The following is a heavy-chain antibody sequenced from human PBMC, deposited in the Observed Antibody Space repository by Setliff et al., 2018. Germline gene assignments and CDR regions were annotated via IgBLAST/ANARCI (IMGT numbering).Heavy chain of an antibody. V-gene: IGHV3-30-3*01. J-gene: IGHJ3*02. Sequence: GGSLRLSCAASGFTLSSYAMHWVRQAPGKGLEWVAVISYDGSNKYYADSVKGRFTISRDNSKNTLYLQMNSLRAEDTAVYYCAKEVTATPDIWGQGTMVTVSS. D-gene: IGHD5-12*01. CDR2: ISYDGSNK. CDR1: GFTLSSYA. CDR3: AKEVTATPDI.